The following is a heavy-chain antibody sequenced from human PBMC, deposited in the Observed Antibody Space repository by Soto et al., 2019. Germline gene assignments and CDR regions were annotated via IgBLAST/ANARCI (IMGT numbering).Heavy chain of an antibody. V-gene: IGHV1-2*02. Sequence: ASVKVSCKPSGYTFTGHYMHWVRQAPEQGPECMGEIGPESGATSYAQKFQGRVTMTRDMSITTVYMELNNLSPDDTAVYYCGRGRSGQIVVFYWGQGTPVTVSS. D-gene: IGHD1-26*01. CDR3: GRGRSGQIVVFY. CDR2: IGPESGAT. J-gene: IGHJ4*02. CDR1: GYTFTGHY.